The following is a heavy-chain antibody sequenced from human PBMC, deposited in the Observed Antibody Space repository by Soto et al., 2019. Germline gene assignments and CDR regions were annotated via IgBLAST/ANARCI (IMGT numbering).Heavy chain of an antibody. D-gene: IGHD3-16*02. V-gene: IGHV1-18*04. CDR2: ISAYNGNT. J-gene: IGHJ5*02. Sequence: QVQLVQSGAEVKKPGASVKVSCKASGYTFTSYGISWVRQAPGQGLEWMGWISAYNGNTNYAQKLQGRVTMTTDTSTSTAYMELTSLRSDDTAVYYCARAKGTDMITFGGVIEVYNWFDPWGQGTLVTVSS. CDR1: GYTFTSYG. CDR3: ARAKGTDMITFGGVIEVYNWFDP.